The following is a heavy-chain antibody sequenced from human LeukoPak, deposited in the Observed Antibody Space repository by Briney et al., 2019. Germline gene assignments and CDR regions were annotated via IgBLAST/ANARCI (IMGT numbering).Heavy chain of an antibody. J-gene: IGHJ3*02. CDR2: ISGSGGST. Sequence: GGSLRLSCAASGFTFSSYAMSWVRQAPGKGLEWVSAISGSGGSTYYADSVKGRFTISRDNSKNTLYLQMNSLRAEDTAVYYCAKRGYDYVWGSYRYTTGGHAFDIWGQGTTVTVSS. CDR3: AKRGYDYVWGSYRYTTGGHAFDI. CDR1: GFTFSSYA. D-gene: IGHD3-16*02. V-gene: IGHV3-23*01.